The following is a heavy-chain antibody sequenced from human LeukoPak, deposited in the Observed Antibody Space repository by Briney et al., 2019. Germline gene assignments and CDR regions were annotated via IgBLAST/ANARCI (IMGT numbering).Heavy chain of an antibody. CDR2: VHYSGTA. Sequence: SETLSLTCTVSDGSITNYDWSWVRQPPGKGLEFIGHVHYSGTANYNPSLRSRVTISIDTSKKHFFLKLKSVTAADTAVYYCARAKYSGSWYSPFDYWGQGTLVTVSS. J-gene: IGHJ4*02. V-gene: IGHV4-59*01. CDR1: DGSITNYD. CDR3: ARAKYSGSWYSPFDY. D-gene: IGHD6-13*01.